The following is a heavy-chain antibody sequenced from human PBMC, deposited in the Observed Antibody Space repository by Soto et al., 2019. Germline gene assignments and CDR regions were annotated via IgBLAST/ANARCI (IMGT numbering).Heavy chain of an antibody. CDR3: AGCSGGSCLNWFDP. V-gene: IGHV1-18*01. CDR2: ISNYKGDT. Sequence: QDQLVQSGAEVKKPGASVKVSCKASGYTITSHGISWVRQAPGQGLEWMGWISNYKGDTNYAQKVQGRVTMTIDTSTSTAYMELRSLISDDTAVYYCAGCSGGSCLNWFDPWGQGTLVTVSS. J-gene: IGHJ5*02. CDR1: GYTITSHG. D-gene: IGHD2-15*01.